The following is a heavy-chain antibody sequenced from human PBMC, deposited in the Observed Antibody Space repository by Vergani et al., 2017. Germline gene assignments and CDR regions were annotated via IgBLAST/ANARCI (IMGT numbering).Heavy chain of an antibody. D-gene: IGHD5-12*01. V-gene: IGHV3-33*01. Sequence: QVQLVESGGGVVQPGRSLRLSCAASGFTFNQYGMHWVRQAPGKGLEWVAVTWYDGNNKQYADSVKGRFTISRDNSKSTMYLQMNSLRDEDTGVYYCARDVRLLYNRFDPWDQGTLVTVSS. J-gene: IGHJ5*02. CDR3: ARDVRLLYNRFDP. CDR2: TWYDGNNK. CDR1: GFTFNQYG.